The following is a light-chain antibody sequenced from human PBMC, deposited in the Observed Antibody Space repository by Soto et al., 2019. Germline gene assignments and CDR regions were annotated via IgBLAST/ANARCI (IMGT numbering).Light chain of an antibody. CDR2: SND. V-gene: IGLV1-44*01. J-gene: IGLJ1*01. CDR3: VAWDGSLNGYV. Sequence: QSVLTQPPSASGTPGQRVSISCSGRASEIGTNTVNWYQQFPGTAPKLLLHSNDQRPSGVPDRFSGSKSGTSASLAISGLQSEDEAEYYCVAWDGSLNGYVFGTGTKLTVL. CDR1: ASEIGTNT.